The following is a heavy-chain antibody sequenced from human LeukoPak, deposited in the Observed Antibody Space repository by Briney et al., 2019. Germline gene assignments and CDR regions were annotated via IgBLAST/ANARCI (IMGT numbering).Heavy chain of an antibody. Sequence: PGGSLRLSCAASGFTFSSYSMSWVRQAPGKGLEWVSAISSSGGRTDYTDSVKGRFTISRDNSKNTLYLQMNSLRAEDTAVYYCAKKMSITAASQVDYWGQGTLVTVSS. CDR2: ISSSGGRT. V-gene: IGHV3-23*01. CDR3: AKKMSITAASQVDY. CDR1: GFTFSSYS. J-gene: IGHJ4*02. D-gene: IGHD1-20*01.